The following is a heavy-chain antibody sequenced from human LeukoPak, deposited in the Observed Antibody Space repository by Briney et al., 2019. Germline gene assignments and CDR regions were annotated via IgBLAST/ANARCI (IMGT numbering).Heavy chain of an antibody. CDR1: GYTFTSYD. V-gene: IGHV1-8*01. CDR3: ARGPRITIFGGSSRRGDAFDI. D-gene: IGHD3-3*01. Sequence: ASVKVSCKASGYTFTSYDINWVRQATGQGLVWMGWMNPNSGNTGYAQKFQGRVTMTRNTSIGTAYMELSSLRSEDTAVYYCARGPRITIFGGSSRRGDAFDIWGQGTMVTVSS. J-gene: IGHJ3*02. CDR2: MNPNSGNT.